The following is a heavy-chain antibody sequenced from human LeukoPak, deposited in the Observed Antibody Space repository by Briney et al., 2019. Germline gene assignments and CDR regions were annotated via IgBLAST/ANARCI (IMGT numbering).Heavy chain of an antibody. Sequence: SETLSLTCSVSGVSISAYYWSWIRQPAGKGLEWIGRIYPGESIYASENTNYNPSLKSRVSMSVDTSKNQFSLKLSSVTAADTAVYYCARGVYIAAAQYGYWGQGTLVTVSS. D-gene: IGHD6-13*01. CDR2: IYPGESIYASENT. CDR3: ARGVYIAAAQYGY. J-gene: IGHJ4*02. CDR1: GVSISAYY. V-gene: IGHV4-4*07.